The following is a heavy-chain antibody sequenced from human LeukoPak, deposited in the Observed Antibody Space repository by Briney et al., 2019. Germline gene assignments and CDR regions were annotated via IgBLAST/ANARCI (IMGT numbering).Heavy chain of an antibody. D-gene: IGHD2-15*01. J-gene: IGHJ5*02. CDR3: AAVDTSRDWSDP. CDR1: GGSISSSSYY. V-gene: IGHV4-39*01. Sequence: SETLSLTCTVSGGSISSSSYYWGWIRQPPGKGLEWIGSIYYSGSTYYNPSLKSRVTISVDTSKNQFSLKLSSVTAADTAVYYCAAVDTSRDWSDPWGQGTLVTVSS. CDR2: IYYSGST.